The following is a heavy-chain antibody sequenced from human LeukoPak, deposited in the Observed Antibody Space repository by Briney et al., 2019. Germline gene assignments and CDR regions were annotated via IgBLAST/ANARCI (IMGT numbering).Heavy chain of an antibody. V-gene: IGHV4-34*01. J-gene: IGHJ6*02. D-gene: IGHD3-10*01. CDR2: INHSGST. Sequence: SETLSLTCAVYGGSFSGYYWSWIRQPPGKGLEWIGEINHSGSTNYNPSLKSRVTISVDTSKNQFSLKLSSVTAADTAVYYRAGGAVGSGYGMDVWGQGTTVTVSS. CDR3: AGGAVGSGYGMDV. CDR1: GGSFSGYY.